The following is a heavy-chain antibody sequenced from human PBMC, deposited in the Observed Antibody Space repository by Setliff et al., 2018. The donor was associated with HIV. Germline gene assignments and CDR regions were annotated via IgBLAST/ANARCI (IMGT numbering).Heavy chain of an antibody. CDR2: IYYTEIT. D-gene: IGHD5-12*01. Sequence: RASETLSLTCTVSGGSISSGGYYWSWIRQHPEKGLEWIGHIYYTEITYYNPSLRSRLTISLDTSKNQFSLKLSSVTAADTAVYFCAREGVGYNPFYYYGMDVWGQGTTVTVSS. V-gene: IGHV4-31*03. J-gene: IGHJ6*02. CDR3: AREGVGYNPFYYYGMDV. CDR1: GGSISSGGYY.